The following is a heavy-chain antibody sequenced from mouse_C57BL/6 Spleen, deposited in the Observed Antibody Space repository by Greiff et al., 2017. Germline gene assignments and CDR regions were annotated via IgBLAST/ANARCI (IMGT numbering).Heavy chain of an antibody. Sequence: QVQLQQPGAELVKPGASVKMSCKGSGYTFTSYWITWVKQRPGQGLEWIGDIYPGSGSTNYNEKFKSKATLTVDTSSSTAFMQRRSLTSEDSEVDYCASEDYGNYVRYFDVWGTGTTVTVSS. V-gene: IGHV1-55*01. CDR1: GYTFTSYW. CDR3: ASEDYGNYVRYFDV. D-gene: IGHD2-1*01. J-gene: IGHJ1*03. CDR2: IYPGSGST.